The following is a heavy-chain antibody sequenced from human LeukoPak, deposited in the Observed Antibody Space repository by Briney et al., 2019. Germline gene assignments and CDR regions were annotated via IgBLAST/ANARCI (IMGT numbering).Heavy chain of an antibody. Sequence: GASVKVSCKASGYTFTSYGISWVRQAPGQGLEWMGWINPNSGGTNYAQKFQGRVTMTRVTSISTAYMELSRLRSDDTAVYYCARLSSTREFDYWGQGTLVTVSS. CDR1: GYTFTSYG. CDR3: ARLSSTREFDY. CDR2: INPNSGGT. D-gene: IGHD2-2*01. V-gene: IGHV1-2*02. J-gene: IGHJ4*02.